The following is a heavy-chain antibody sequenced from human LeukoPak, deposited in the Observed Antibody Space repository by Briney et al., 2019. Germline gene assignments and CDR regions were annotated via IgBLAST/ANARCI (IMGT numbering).Heavy chain of an antibody. Sequence: GRSLRLSCAASGFTFSSYGMHWVRQAPGKGLEWVAVIWYDGSNKYYADSVKGRFTISRDNSKNTLYLQMNSLRAEDVAVYYCAKDPRGSYSRDYYYYMDVWGKGTTVTVSS. V-gene: IGHV3-33*06. CDR3: AKDPRGSYSRDYYYYMDV. J-gene: IGHJ6*03. CDR2: IWYDGSNK. CDR1: GFTFSSYG. D-gene: IGHD1-26*01.